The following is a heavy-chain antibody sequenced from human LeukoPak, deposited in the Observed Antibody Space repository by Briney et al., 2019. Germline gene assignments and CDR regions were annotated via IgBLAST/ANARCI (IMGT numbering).Heavy chain of an antibody. D-gene: IGHD5-24*01. CDR3: ARGAIEMGTTNAFDI. CDR2: IYPGDSDT. Sequence: GESLKISCNGSGYNFINYWIGWVRQMPGKGLEWMGIIYPGDSDTRYSPSFQGQVTISVDKSISTAYVQWSSLKASDTGMYYCARGAIEMGTTNAFDIWGQGTMVSVSS. V-gene: IGHV5-51*01. J-gene: IGHJ3*02. CDR1: GYNFINYW.